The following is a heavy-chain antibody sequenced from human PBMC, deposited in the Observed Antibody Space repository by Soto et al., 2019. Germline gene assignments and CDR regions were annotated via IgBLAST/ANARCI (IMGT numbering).Heavy chain of an antibody. V-gene: IGHV4-30-2*01. D-gene: IGHD3-10*01. CDR3: ARVFRITMVRGVHYGMDV. Sequence: SETLSLTCAVSGGSISSGGYSWSWIRQPPGKGLEWIGYIYHSGSTNYNPSLKSRVTISVDTSKNQFSLKLSSVTAADTAVYYCARVFRITMVRGVHYGMDVWGQGTTVTVS. CDR2: IYHSGST. CDR1: GGSISSGGYS. J-gene: IGHJ6*02.